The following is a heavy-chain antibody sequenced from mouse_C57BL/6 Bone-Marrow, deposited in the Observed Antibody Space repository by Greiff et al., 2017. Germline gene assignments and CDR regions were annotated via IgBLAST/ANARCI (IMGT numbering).Heavy chain of an antibody. Sequence: QVQLQQSGAELVKPGASVKLSCKASGYAFTSYWMHWVKQRPGKGLEWIGMIHPDSGSTNYNGKFKSKATLTVDKSSSTAYMQLSSMTSEDSAVCCCARLRGIDYWGQGTSVTVSS. CDR2: IHPDSGST. CDR3: ARLRGIDY. CDR1: GYAFTSYW. J-gene: IGHJ4*01. V-gene: IGHV1-64*01.